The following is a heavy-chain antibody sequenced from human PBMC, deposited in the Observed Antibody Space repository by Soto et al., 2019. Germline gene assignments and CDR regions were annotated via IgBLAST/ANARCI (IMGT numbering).Heavy chain of an antibody. CDR2: IYHSGST. V-gene: IGHV4-4*02. Sequence: SETLSLTCAVSGGSISSSNWWGWVRQPPGKGLEWIGEIYHSGSTNYNPSLKSRVTISVDKSKNQFSLKLSSVTAADTAVYYCARRYTSSGWYNWFDHWGQGTLVTVSS. CDR1: GGSISSSNW. D-gene: IGHD6-19*01. CDR3: ARRYTSSGWYNWFDH. J-gene: IGHJ5*02.